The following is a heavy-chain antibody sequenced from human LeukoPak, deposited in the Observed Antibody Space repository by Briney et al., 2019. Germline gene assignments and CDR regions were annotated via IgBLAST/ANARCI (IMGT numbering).Heavy chain of an antibody. CDR3: AKRSPYYFDY. J-gene: IGHJ4*02. CDR2: SGSAGNT. Sequence: PGGSLRLSCAASGFTFSSYAMSWVRQAPGKGLEWVSTSGSAGNTYYADSVKGRFTISRDNSKNTLYLQTNSLRAEDTAVYYCAKRSPYYFDYWGQGTLVTVSS. CDR1: GFTFSSYA. V-gene: IGHV3-23*01.